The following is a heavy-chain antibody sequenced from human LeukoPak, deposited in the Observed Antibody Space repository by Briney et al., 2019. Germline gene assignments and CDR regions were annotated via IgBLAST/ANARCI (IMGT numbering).Heavy chain of an antibody. CDR2: INTDGSST. Sequence: GGSLRLSCAASGFTFSSCWMHWVRQAPGKGLVWVSRINTDGSSTSYADSVKGRFTISRDNAKNTLYLQMNSLRAEDTAVYYCAKAFSAMLWGDFDYWGQGTLVTVSS. J-gene: IGHJ4*02. D-gene: IGHD2-2*01. CDR3: AKAFSAMLWGDFDY. V-gene: IGHV3-74*01. CDR1: GFTFSSCW.